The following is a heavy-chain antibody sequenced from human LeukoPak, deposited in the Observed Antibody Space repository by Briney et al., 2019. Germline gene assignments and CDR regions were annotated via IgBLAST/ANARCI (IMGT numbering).Heavy chain of an antibody. V-gene: IGHV4-30-4*07. CDR1: GGSISSGGYS. CDR2: IYYSGST. D-gene: IGHD5-12*01. J-gene: IGHJ4*02. Sequence: SETLSLTCAVSGGSISSGGYSWSRIRQPPGKGLEWIGYIYYSGSTYYNPSLKSRVTISVDTSKNQFSLKLSSVTAADTAVYYCARGDSGYEPLDYWGQGTLVTVSS. CDR3: ARGDSGYEPLDY.